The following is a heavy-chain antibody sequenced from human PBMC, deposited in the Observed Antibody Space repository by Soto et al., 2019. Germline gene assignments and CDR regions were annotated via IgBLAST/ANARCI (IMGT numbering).Heavy chain of an antibody. CDR2: INDRGSI. CDR1: CGSFSGYY. V-gene: IGHV4-34*01. CDR3: ARESHDIFTGTPWVWYFDL. Sequence: QVQLQQWGAGALRPLETLSLTCGVSCGSFSGYYWAWVRQSPGKGLEWICEINDRGSINYTPSLKSRVSISVDTSQKHYSLNLSSATAADTAVYDCARESHDIFTGTPWVWYFDLWGRGTLVTVSS. J-gene: IGHJ2*01. D-gene: IGHD3-9*01.